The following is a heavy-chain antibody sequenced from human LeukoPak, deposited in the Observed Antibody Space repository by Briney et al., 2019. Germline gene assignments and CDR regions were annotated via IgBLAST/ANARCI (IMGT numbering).Heavy chain of an antibody. CDR1: GFTVSSNY. V-gene: IGHV3-53*04. CDR2: IYSGGSP. CDR3: ARAMEYYDFWSGYWDYYYGMDV. J-gene: IGHJ6*02. Sequence: GGSLRLSCAASGFTVSSNYMSWVRQAPGKGLEWVSVIYSGGSPYYADSVKGRFTISRHNSKNTLYLQMNSLRAEDTAVYYCARAMEYYDFWSGYWDYYYGMDVWGQGTTVTVSS. D-gene: IGHD3-3*01.